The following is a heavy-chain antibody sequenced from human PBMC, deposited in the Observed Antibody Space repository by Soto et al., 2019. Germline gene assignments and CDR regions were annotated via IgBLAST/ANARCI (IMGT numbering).Heavy chain of an antibody. CDR3: NISPAAEGRGRFDY. D-gene: IGHD6-13*01. Sequence: QVQLVQSGAEVKKPGSSVKVSCKASGGTFGSYAISWVRQAPGQGLEWMGGIIPIFGTANYAQKFQGRVTITADESTSTAYMELSSLRSEDTAVYYCNISPAAEGRGRFDYWGQGTLVTVSS. CDR1: GGTFGSYA. CDR2: IIPIFGTA. V-gene: IGHV1-69*12. J-gene: IGHJ4*02.